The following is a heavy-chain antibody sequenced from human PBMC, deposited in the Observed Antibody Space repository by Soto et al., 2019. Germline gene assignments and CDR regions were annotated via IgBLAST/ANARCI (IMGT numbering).Heavy chain of an antibody. CDR2: IWYDGSDN. D-gene: IGHD1-1*01. J-gene: IGHJ4*02. Sequence: QVQLVESGGGVVQPGTSLRLSCAASGFTFSRNGMHWVRQAPGKGLEWVAFIWYDGSDNNHADSVRGRFTISRDNSRSTLYLQMTSLRVEDTAVYYCARWTGSDRGGSWDFWGQGTLVTVSS. CDR3: ARWTGSDRGGSWDF. CDR1: GFTFSRNG. V-gene: IGHV3-33*01.